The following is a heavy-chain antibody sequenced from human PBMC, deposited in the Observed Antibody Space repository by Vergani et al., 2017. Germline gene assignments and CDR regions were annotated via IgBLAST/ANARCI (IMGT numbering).Heavy chain of an antibody. V-gene: IGHV4-59*01. CDR3: ASINYDFSFT. Sequence: QVQLQESGPGLVKPSETLSLTCTVSGGSISSYYWSWIRQPPGKGPEWIGYIYYSGSTNYNPSLKSRVTISVDTSKNQFSLKLSSVTAADTAVYYCASINYDFSFTWGQGTLVTVSS. J-gene: IGHJ4*02. D-gene: IGHD3-3*01. CDR2: IYYSGST. CDR1: GGSISSYY.